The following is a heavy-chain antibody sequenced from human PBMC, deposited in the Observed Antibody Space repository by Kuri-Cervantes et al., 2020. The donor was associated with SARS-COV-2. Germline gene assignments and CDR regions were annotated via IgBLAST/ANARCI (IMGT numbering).Heavy chain of an antibody. D-gene: IGHD3-9*01. Sequence: GESLKISCAASGFTFSSYGMHWVRQAPGKGLEWVAVIWYDGSNKYYADSVKGRFTISRDNSKNTLYLQMNSLRAEDTAVYYCARDPRAGYPYGMDVWGQGTTVTVSS. J-gene: IGHJ6*02. V-gene: IGHV3-33*01. CDR1: GFTFSSYG. CDR2: IWYDGSNK. CDR3: ARDPRAGYPYGMDV.